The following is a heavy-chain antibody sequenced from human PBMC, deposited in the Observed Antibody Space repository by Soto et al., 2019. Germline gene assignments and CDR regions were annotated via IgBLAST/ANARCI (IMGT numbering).Heavy chain of an antibody. CDR3: ARAHGAPVGGPYYYYMDV. CDR1: GFTFSSYW. J-gene: IGHJ6*03. D-gene: IGHD3-10*01. Sequence: GGSLRLSCAASGFTFSSYWMSWVRQAPGKGLEWVANIKQDGSEKYYVDSVKGRFTISRDNAKNSLYLQMNSLRAEDTAVYYCARAHGAPVGGPYYYYMDVWGKGTTVTVSS. V-gene: IGHV3-7*01. CDR2: IKQDGSEK.